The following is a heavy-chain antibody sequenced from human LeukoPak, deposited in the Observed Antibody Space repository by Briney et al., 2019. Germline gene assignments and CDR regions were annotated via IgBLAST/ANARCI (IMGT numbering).Heavy chain of an antibody. V-gene: IGHV3-7*01. D-gene: IGHD2-2*01. CDR3: AREVIVVVPAANTTYYYYGMDV. CDR2: IKQDGSEK. Sequence: GGSLRLSCAASGFTFSRYWMSWVRQAPGKGLEWVANIKQDGSEKYYVDSVKGRFTISRDNAKNSLYLQMNSLRAEDTAVYYCAREVIVVVPAANTTYYYYGMDVWGQGTTVTVSS. CDR1: GFTFSRYW. J-gene: IGHJ6*02.